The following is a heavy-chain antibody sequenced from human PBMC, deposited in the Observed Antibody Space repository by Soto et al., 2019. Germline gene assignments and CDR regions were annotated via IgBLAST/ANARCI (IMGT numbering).Heavy chain of an antibody. CDR2: ISAYNDNT. Sequence: GASVKVSCKASGYTFTSYGISWVRQAPGQGLEWMGWISAYNDNTNYAQKLQGRVTMTTDTSTSTAYMELSSLRSDDTAVYFCSRSLYYDSSGSDFDYWGQGTLVTVSS. CDR1: GYTFTSYG. CDR3: SRSLYYDSSGSDFDY. D-gene: IGHD3-22*01. J-gene: IGHJ4*02. V-gene: IGHV1-18*01.